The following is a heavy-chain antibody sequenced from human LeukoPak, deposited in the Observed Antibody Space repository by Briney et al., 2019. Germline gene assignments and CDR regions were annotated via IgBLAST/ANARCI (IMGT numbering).Heavy chain of an antibody. CDR3: ASGTYYRGFDA. D-gene: IGHD1-26*01. Sequence: SQTLSPTCAISGDTVSSNSAAWTWIRQSPSRGLEWLGRTYYRSKWSNDYAVSVKSRITINPDTSKNQFSLQLNSVTPEDTAVYYCASGTYYRGFDAWGQGTLVTVSS. J-gene: IGHJ5*02. V-gene: IGHV6-1*01. CDR2: TYYRSKWSN. CDR1: GDTVSSNSAA.